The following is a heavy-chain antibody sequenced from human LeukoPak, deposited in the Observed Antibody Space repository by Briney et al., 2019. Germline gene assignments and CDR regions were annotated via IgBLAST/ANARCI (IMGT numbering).Heavy chain of an antibody. Sequence: KPSETLSLICAVYGQSFRGYYWIWIRQPPGKGLEWIGEIKHSGSTNYNPSLKSRVIITVDTSKNQFSLKRSSVTAADTAVYYCCYVGNVWGQGTLVTVSS. J-gene: IGHJ4*02. CDR3: CYVGNV. CDR1: GQSFRGYY. V-gene: IGHV4-34*01. D-gene: IGHD4-23*01. CDR2: IKHSGST.